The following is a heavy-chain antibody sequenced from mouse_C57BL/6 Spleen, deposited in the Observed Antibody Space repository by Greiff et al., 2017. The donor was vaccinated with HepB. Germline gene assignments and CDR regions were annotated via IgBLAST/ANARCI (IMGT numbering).Heavy chain of an antibody. CDR3: ARSRDYGSSLWVAY. CDR1: GYTFTDYN. D-gene: IGHD1-1*01. CDR2: INPNNGGT. V-gene: IGHV1-18*01. J-gene: IGHJ3*01. Sequence: EVQLQQSGPELVKPGASVKIPCKASGYTFTDYNMDWVKQSHGKSLEWIGDINPNNGGTIYNQKFKGKATLTVDKSSSTAYMELRSLTSEDTAVYYWARSRDYGSSLWVAYWGQGNLVTVSA.